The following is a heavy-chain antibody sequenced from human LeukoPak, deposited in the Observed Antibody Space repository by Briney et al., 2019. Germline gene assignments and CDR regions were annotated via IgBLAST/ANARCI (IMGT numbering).Heavy chain of an antibody. J-gene: IGHJ4*02. CDR1: GFTSSNYA. CDR2: IKSKVNGETT. V-gene: IGHV3-15*01. D-gene: IGHD2-21*02. CDR3: TICSGDCYSNY. Sequence: GGSLRLSCAATGFTSSNYAMSWVRQAPGKGLEWVGRIKSKVNGETTDYAAPVKGRFTISRDDSKNTFYLQMNSLKIEDTAVYYCTICSGDCYSNYWGQGTLVTVSS.